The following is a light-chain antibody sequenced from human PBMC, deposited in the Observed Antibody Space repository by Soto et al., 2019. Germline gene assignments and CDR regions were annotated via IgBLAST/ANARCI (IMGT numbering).Light chain of an antibody. CDR1: SSAVADYNS. J-gene: IGLJ1*01. Sequence: QSVLTHPASVSGSPGQSITISVTGSSSAVADYNSASWFRQHPGKAPKIMIYEVTKRPSGVSHRFSGSKSGTTASLTISGLQAEDEADYYCCSYAGIYVFGSGTKVTVL. V-gene: IGLV2-23*02. CDR2: EVT. CDR3: CSYAGIYV.